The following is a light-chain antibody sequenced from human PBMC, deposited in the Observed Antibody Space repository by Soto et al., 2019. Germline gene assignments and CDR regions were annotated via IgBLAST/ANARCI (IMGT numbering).Light chain of an antibody. Sequence: EIVLTQSPVTLSLSPGERATLSCSASQSVRTYLAWYQVKPGQAPRLLIYDASSRASGVPARFSGSGSGTDFTLTISSLEPEDFALYYCQQRNSWPPITFGQGTRLHIK. CDR3: QQRNSWPPIT. V-gene: IGKV3-11*01. CDR2: DAS. CDR1: QSVRTY. J-gene: IGKJ5*01.